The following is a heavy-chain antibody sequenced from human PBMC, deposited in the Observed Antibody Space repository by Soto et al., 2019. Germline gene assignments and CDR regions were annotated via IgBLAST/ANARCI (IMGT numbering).Heavy chain of an antibody. Sequence: ASVNVSCKSSGYTFTDYSIYWVRQAPGQGLEWMGRINPNTGGTNSAQKFQGRVTLTRDTSINTVYMELSRLRSDDTAVYYCARVEEDYGGKGYFAYWGQGTLVTVSS. CDR2: INPNTGGT. CDR1: GYTFTDYS. D-gene: IGHD4-17*01. J-gene: IGHJ4*02. CDR3: ARVEEDYGGKGYFAY. V-gene: IGHV1-2*02.